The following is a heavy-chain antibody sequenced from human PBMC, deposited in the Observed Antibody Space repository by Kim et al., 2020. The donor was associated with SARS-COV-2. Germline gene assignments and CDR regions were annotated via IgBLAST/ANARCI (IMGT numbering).Heavy chain of an antibody. Sequence: GGSLRLSCAASGFTFSSYAMHWVRQAPGKGLEWVAVISYDGSNKYYADSVKGRFTISRDNSKNTLYLQMNSLRAEDTAVYYCARGHCSSTSCYWLTPMDVWGKGTTVTVSS. J-gene: IGHJ6*04. D-gene: IGHD2-2*01. CDR2: ISYDGSNK. CDR3: ARGHCSSTSCYWLTPMDV. V-gene: IGHV3-30-3*01. CDR1: GFTFSSYA.